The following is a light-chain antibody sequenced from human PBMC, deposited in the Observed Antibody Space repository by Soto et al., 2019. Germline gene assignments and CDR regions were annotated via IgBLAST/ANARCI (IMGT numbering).Light chain of an antibody. V-gene: IGKV1-5*02. CDR2: DAS. CDR3: QQYSVYWT. CDR1: QSVSTR. J-gene: IGKJ1*01. Sequence: DIQMTQSPSSLSASVGDRVTIICRASQSVSTRLAWYQQKPGKAPKVLIYDASSWAGGVPSRFTGSGSGTEFTLTINILQPDDFATYYCQQYSVYWTFGQRTKVDIK.